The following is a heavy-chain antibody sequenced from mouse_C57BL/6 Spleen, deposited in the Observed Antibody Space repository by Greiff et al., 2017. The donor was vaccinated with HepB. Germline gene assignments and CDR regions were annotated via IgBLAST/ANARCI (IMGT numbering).Heavy chain of an antibody. V-gene: IGHV1-50*01. CDR1: GYTFTSYW. CDR2: IDPSDSYT. CDR3: ARENGNYVRAMDY. D-gene: IGHD2-1*01. Sequence: QVQLQQPGAELVKPGASVKLSCKASGYTFTSYWMQWVKQRPGQGLEWIGEIDPSDSYTNYNQKFKGKATLTVDTSSSTAYMQLCSLTSEDSAVYYCARENGNYVRAMDYWGQGTSVTVSS. J-gene: IGHJ4*01.